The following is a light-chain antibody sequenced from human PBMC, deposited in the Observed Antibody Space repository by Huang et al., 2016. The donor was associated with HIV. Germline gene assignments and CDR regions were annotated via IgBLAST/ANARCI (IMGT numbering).Light chain of an antibody. J-gene: IGKJ5*01. V-gene: IGKV3-15*01. CDR2: GAS. Sequence: EIVMTQSPATLSVSPGERATLSCRASQSVSSNLAWYQQKPGQAPRLLIYGASARATCIPARFSGSGSGTEFTLTISSLQSEDFALYYCQQYNSWPPITFGQGTRLEIK. CDR3: QQYNSWPPIT. CDR1: QSVSSN.